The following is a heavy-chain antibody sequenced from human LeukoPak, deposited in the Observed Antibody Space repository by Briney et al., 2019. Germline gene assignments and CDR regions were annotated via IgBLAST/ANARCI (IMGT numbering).Heavy chain of an antibody. V-gene: IGHV4-34*01. D-gene: IGHD5-24*01. CDR2: INHSGST. Sequence: SETPSLTCAVYGGSFSGYYWSWIRQPPGKGLEWIGEINHSGSTNYNPSLKSRVTISVDTSKNQFSLKLSSVTAADTAVYYCARVEEVATTLPGYWGQVTLVTVSS. J-gene: IGHJ4*02. CDR3: ARVEEVATTLPGY. CDR1: GGSFSGYY.